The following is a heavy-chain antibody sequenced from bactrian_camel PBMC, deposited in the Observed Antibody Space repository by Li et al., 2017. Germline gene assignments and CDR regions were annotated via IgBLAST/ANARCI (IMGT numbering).Heavy chain of an antibody. J-gene: IGHJ4*01. D-gene: IGHD3*01. CDR1: EYTIKRYFSDYA. V-gene: IGHV3S53*01. CDR2: IGNDGST. Sequence: HVQLVESGGGTVQAGGSLRLSSAASEYTIKRYFSDYAMGWFRQAPGKQREGVVSIGNDGSTDYTDSAKGRFTISKDNAKKILYLQMSGLKPEDSAVYYCAADCADCSNGYCFYPRAKGWSYTGQGTQVTVS.